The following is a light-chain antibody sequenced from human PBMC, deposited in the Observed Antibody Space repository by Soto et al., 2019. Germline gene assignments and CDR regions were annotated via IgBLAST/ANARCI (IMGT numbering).Light chain of an antibody. CDR3: QQYSNSPFT. CDR1: QSVSSRY. J-gene: IGKJ3*01. V-gene: IGKV3-20*01. Sequence: EIVLTQSPGTLSISPGERATLSCRASQSVSSRYVAWHQQKPGQAPRLLLSGATNRATGIPDRFSGSGSGTDFTLTISRLEPADFAVYYCQQYSNSPFTFGPGTKVEIK. CDR2: GAT.